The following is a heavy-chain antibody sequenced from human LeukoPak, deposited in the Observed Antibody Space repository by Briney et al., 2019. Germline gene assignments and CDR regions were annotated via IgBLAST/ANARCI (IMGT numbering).Heavy chain of an antibody. Sequence: GGSLRLSCAGSGFTFRNYVMSWVRRAPGKGLEWVSGISGSGDNTYYADSVKGRFTISRDNSKNTLYLQMNSLRAEDTAVYYCAKDLIVGATEEDYYYYGMDVWGQGTTVTVSS. CDR3: AKDLIVGATEEDYYYYGMDV. D-gene: IGHD1-26*01. V-gene: IGHV3-23*01. CDR2: ISGSGDNT. CDR1: GFTFRNYV. J-gene: IGHJ6*02.